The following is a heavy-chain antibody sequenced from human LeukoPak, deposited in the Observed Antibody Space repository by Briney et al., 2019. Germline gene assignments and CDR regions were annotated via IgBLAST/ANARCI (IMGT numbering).Heavy chain of an antibody. D-gene: IGHD1-14*01. CDR1: GFNFRAYW. Sequence: GGSLRLSCAASGFNFRAYWMSWARKAPGKGLEWVASLNQDADREYYVDSVKGRFTTSRDNAKNSLYPQMDSLRVEDTAVYYCARATTASARDHWGQGTLVTVSS. J-gene: IGHJ4*02. CDR3: ARATTASARDH. CDR2: LNQDADRE. V-gene: IGHV3-7*01.